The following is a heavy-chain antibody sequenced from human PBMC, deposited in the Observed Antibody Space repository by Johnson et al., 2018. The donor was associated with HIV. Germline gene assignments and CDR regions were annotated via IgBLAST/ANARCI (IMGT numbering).Heavy chain of an antibody. CDR3: AKDERAAAGTRGLDAFDI. Sequence: QEKLVESWVGVVQPGGSLRLSCAASGFTFSSYGMHWVRQAPGKGLEWVAFIRYDGSNKYYADSVKGRFTISRDNSKNTLYLQMNSLRAEDTAVYYCAKDERAAAGTRGLDAFDIWGQGTMVTVSS. D-gene: IGHD6-13*01. V-gene: IGHV3-30*02. J-gene: IGHJ3*02. CDR1: GFTFSSYG. CDR2: IRYDGSNK.